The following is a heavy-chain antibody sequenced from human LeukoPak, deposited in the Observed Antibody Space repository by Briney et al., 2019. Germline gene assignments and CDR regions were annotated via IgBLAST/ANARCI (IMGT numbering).Heavy chain of an antibody. D-gene: IGHD3-3*01. CDR1: GYTLTELS. Sequence: ASVKVSCKVSGYTLTELSMHWVRQAPGQRPEWMGWINPNSGGTHYAQKFQGRVTMTRDTSISTAYMELSRLRSDDTAVYYCARDATRITIFGVITFCDYWGQGTLVTVSS. J-gene: IGHJ4*02. CDR3: ARDATRITIFGVITFCDY. V-gene: IGHV1-2*02. CDR2: INPNSGGT.